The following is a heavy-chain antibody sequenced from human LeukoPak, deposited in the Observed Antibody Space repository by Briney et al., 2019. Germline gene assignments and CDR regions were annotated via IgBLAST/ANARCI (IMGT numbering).Heavy chain of an antibody. D-gene: IGHD1-14*01. CDR2: ISSSSNYI. Sequence: PGGSLRPSCAASEFTFSSYSMNWVRQAPGKGLEWVSSISSSSNYIYLADSVKGRFTISRDNAKNSLYLQMNSLRAEDTAVYYCARVVSENWFDPWGQGTLVTVSS. J-gene: IGHJ5*02. CDR3: ARVVSENWFDP. CDR1: EFTFSSYS. V-gene: IGHV3-21*01.